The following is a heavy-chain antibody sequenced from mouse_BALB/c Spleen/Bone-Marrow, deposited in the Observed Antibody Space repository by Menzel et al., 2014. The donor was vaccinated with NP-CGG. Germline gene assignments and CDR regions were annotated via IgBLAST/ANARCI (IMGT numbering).Heavy chain of an antibody. CDR3: ARWDYYGSSYRYFDV. D-gene: IGHD1-1*01. CDR1: GFNIKDYC. V-gene: IGHV14-1*02. J-gene: IGHJ1*01. CDR2: IDPDSGNT. Sequence: EVQLQQSGAELVRPGALVKLSCKASGFNIKDYCMHWVKQRPGQGLEWIGWIDPDSGNTIYDPTLQGKFTITADTSSNTAYLQLSSLTSEDTAVYYCARWDYYGSSYRYFDVWGAGTTVTVSS.